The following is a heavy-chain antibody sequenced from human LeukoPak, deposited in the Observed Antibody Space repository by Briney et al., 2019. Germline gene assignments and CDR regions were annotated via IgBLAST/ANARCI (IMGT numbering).Heavy chain of an antibody. D-gene: IGHD3-10*01. CDR3: ARLKVTLVRGIIYDYYGLDV. CDR2: TYYKSKWYD. V-gene: IGHV6-1*01. CDR1: GDIVSSNSAA. J-gene: IGHJ6*02. Sequence: SQTLSLTCAISGDIVSSNSAAWTWIRQSPSRGLEWLGRTYYKSKWYDYYAVSVRSRIIINPDTSRNQFSLQLRSVTPEDTAVYFRARLKVTLVRGIIYDYYGLDVWGQGTPVSVSS.